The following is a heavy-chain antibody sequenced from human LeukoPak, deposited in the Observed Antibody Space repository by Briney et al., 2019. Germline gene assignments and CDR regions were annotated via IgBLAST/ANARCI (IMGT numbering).Heavy chain of an antibody. CDR2: IRSKAYGGTT. CDR1: GFSFSNYG. V-gene: IGHV3-49*04. D-gene: IGHD3-10*01. Sequence: PGGTLRLSCAASGFSFSNYGMSWVRQAPGKGLEWVGFIRSKAYGGTTEYAASVKGRFTISRDDSKSIAYLQMNSLKTEDTAVYYCTSIYGSGSYEYWGQGTLVTVSS. CDR3: TSIYGSGSYEY. J-gene: IGHJ4*02.